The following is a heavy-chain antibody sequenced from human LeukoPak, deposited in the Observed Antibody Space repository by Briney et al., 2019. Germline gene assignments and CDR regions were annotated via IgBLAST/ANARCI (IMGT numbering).Heavy chain of an antibody. D-gene: IGHD3-10*01. CDR1: GGSISSYY. V-gene: IGHV4-59*01. CDR2: IYYSGST. Sequence: SETLSLTCTVSGGSISSYYWSWIRQPPGKGLEGIGYIYYSGSTNYNPSLESRVPISVDTSKNQFSLKLSSVTAADTAVYYCARGLGFGESYYYYYMDVWGKGTTVTISS. J-gene: IGHJ6*03. CDR3: ARGLGFGESYYYYYMDV.